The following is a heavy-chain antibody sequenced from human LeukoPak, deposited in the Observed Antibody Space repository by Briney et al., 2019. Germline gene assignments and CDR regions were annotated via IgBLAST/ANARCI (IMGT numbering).Heavy chain of an antibody. J-gene: IGHJ4*02. CDR1: GFTFSDYY. CDR3: ARGQSCSGGSCYIFDY. D-gene: IGHD2-15*01. V-gene: IGHV3-11*05. Sequence: GGSLRLSCAASGFTFSDYYMSWIRQAPGKGLEWVSYISSSSSYTNYVDSVKGRFTISRDNAKKSLYLQMNSLRAEDTAVYYCARGQSCSGGSCYIFDYWGQGTLVTVSS. CDR2: ISSSSSYT.